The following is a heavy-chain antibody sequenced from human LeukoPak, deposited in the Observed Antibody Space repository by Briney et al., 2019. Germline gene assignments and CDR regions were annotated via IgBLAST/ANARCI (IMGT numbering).Heavy chain of an antibody. CDR1: GDSIRGYS. J-gene: IGHJ4*02. CDR3: ARDRFCRNAICHPALGL. CDR2: FHVTGST. Sequence: SETLSLTCNVSGDSIRGYSWRWIRQPAGKGLEWIGRFHVTGSTTYLPSLEGRVTMALDTSKNPFSLKLTSMTAADTAVYFCARDRFCRNAICHPALGLWGQGTLVSVSS. D-gene: IGHD2-2*01. V-gene: IGHV4-4*07.